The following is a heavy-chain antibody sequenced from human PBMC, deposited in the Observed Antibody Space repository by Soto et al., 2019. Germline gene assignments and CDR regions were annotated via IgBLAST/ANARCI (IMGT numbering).Heavy chain of an antibody. V-gene: IGHV4-4*07. CDR2: IHSSEST. CDR1: GASMNSYH. CDR3: ARDQGVAAAGITWFDP. Sequence: PSETLSLTCTVSGASMNSYHWSWIRQPAGKGLEWIGHIHSSESTNYNPSLESRVTMSVDTSKNQFSLRLMSLTAADTAVYYCARDQGVAAAGITWFDPWGQGSLVTAPQ. D-gene: IGHD6-13*01. J-gene: IGHJ5*02.